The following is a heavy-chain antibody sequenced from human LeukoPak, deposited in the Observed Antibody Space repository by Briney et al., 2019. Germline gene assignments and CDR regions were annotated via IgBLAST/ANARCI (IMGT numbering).Heavy chain of an antibody. V-gene: IGHV4-59*01. J-gene: IGHJ4*02. CDR3: ARVGDWNDLVY. Sequence: PSETLSLTCTVSGGSFSNYYWSWIRQPPGKGLEWIGYIYYSGSTNYNPSLKSRVTILVDTSKNQFSLKLSSVTAADTAVYYCARVGDWNDLVYWGQGTLVTVSS. D-gene: IGHD1-1*01. CDR1: GGSFSNYY. CDR2: IYYSGST.